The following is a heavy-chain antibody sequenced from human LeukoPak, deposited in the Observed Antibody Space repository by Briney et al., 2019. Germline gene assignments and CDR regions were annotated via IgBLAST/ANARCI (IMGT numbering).Heavy chain of an antibody. V-gene: IGHV3-48*01. CDR3: ARTVGAGSGYYPFDY. D-gene: IGHD3-22*01. Sequence: PGGSLRLSCAASGFTFSSYSMNWVRQAPGKGLEWVSYISSSSSTIYYADSVKGRFTISRDNAKNSLYLQMNSLRAEDTAVYYCARTVGAGSGYYPFDYWGQGTLVTVSS. CDR1: GFTFSSYS. CDR2: ISSSSSTI. J-gene: IGHJ4*02.